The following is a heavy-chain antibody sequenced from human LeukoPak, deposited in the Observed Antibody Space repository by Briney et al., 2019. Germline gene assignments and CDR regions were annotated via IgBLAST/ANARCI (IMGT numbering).Heavy chain of an antibody. CDR2: FDPEDGEA. CDR3: ATEQRITFFGRAFDI. CDR1: GYTLTELS. J-gene: IGHJ3*02. V-gene: IGHV1-24*01. Sequence: ASVKVSCKVSGYTLTELSMYWVRQAPGKGLEWMGGFDPEDGEAIYAQKFQGRVTMTEDTSADTAYMELSSLRSEDTAVYYCATEQRITFFGRAFDIWGQGTMVTVSS. D-gene: IGHD3-3*01.